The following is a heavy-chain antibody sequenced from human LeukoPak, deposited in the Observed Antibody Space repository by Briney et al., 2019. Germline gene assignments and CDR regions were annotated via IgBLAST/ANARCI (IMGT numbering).Heavy chain of an antibody. Sequence: SVKVSCKASGRTFSSYAISWVRQAPGQGLEWMGRIIPIFGTANYAQKFQGRVTITTDESTSTAYMELSSLRSEDTAVYYCAREARGENYYDSSGYIQKWGQGTLVTVSS. J-gene: IGHJ4*02. V-gene: IGHV1-69*05. CDR2: IIPIFGTA. CDR3: AREARGENYYDSSGYIQK. D-gene: IGHD3-22*01. CDR1: GRTFSSYA.